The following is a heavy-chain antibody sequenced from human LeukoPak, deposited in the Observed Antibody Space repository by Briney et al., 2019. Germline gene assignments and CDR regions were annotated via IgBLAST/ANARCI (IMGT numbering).Heavy chain of an antibody. J-gene: IGHJ4*02. D-gene: IGHD2-15*01. CDR2: INHSGSA. CDR1: GGSFSGYY. CDR3: ARLYCSGGNCYSFYFDY. Sequence: SETLSLTCAVYGGSFSGYYWSWIRQPPGKGLEWIGEINHSGSANYNPSLKSRVTISVDTSKNQFSLKLSSVTAADTAVYYCARLYCSGGNCYSFYFDYWGQGTLVTVSS. V-gene: IGHV4-34*01.